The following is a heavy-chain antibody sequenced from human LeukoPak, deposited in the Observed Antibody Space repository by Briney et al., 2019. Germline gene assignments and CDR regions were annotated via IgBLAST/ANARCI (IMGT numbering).Heavy chain of an antibody. D-gene: IGHD1-26*01. CDR2: ISSSSSYI. J-gene: IGHJ4*02. CDR1: GFTFSSYS. V-gene: IGHV3-21*01. Sequence: GGSLRLSCAASGFTFSSYSMNWVRQAPGKGLELVSSISSSSSYIYYADSVKGRFTISRDNAKNSLYLQMNSLRAEDTAVYYCARDPWGVGATAPSFDYWGQGTLVTVSS. CDR3: ARDPWGVGATAPSFDY.